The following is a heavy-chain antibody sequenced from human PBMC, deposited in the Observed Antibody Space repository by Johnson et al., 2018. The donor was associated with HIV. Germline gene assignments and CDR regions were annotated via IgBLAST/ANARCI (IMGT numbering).Heavy chain of an antibody. D-gene: IGHD6-13*01. J-gene: IGHJ3*02. Sequence: VQLVESGGGVVQPGRSLRLSCAASGFTFSSYAMHWVRQAPGKGLEWVAVISNDGSNKYYAQSVKGRFSISRDNSKNTLYLQMNSLRAEDTAVYYCARGAPPTWYSSSWRGGAFDIWGQGTMVTVSS. CDR1: GFTFSSYA. CDR2: ISNDGSNK. V-gene: IGHV3-30*04. CDR3: ARGAPPTWYSSSWRGGAFDI.